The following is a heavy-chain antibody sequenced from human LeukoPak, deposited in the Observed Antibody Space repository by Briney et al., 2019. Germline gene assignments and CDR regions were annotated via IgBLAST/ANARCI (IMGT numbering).Heavy chain of an antibody. V-gene: IGHV1-8*01. J-gene: IGHJ4*02. CDR1: GYTFTSYD. D-gene: IGHD5-24*01. CDR2: MNPNSGNT. Sequence: ASVKVSRKASGYTFTSYDINWVRQATGQGLEWMGWMNPNSGNTGYAQKFQGRVTMTRNTSISTAYMELSSLRSEDTAVYYCARGTIAHQRWLQFRRREAWSVPDYWGQGTLVTVSS. CDR3: ARGTIAHQRWLQFRRREAWSVPDY.